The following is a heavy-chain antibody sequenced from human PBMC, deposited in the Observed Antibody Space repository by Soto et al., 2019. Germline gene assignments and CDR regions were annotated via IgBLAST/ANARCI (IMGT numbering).Heavy chain of an antibody. CDR1: GITFGSRA. CDR2: ITDSGGDA. J-gene: IGHJ4*02. Sequence: GGSLRLSCVASGITFGSRAMSWVRQAPGEGLEWVSTITDSGGDAKYADSVRGRFTISRDNSYNTLYLQMSSLRAEDTAVYYCAKHSYYDFWPGHYYYLDFWGQGTLVTVSS. CDR3: AKHSYYDFWPGHYYYLDF. D-gene: IGHD3-3*01. V-gene: IGHV3-23*01.